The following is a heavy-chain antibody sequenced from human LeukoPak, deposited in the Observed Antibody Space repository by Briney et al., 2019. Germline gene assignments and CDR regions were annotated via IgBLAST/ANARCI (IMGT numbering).Heavy chain of an antibody. CDR2: INPSGGST. J-gene: IGHJ6*03. V-gene: IGHV1-46*01. Sequence: GASVKVSCKASGYTFTSYYMHWVRQAPGQGLEWMGIINPSGGSTSYAQKFQGRVTMTRDTSTSTVYMELSSLRSEDTAMYYCARDPGYSGRYYSHYYYMDVWGKGTTVTVSS. CDR3: ARDPGYSGRYYSHYYYMDV. CDR1: GYTFTSYY. D-gene: IGHD1-26*01.